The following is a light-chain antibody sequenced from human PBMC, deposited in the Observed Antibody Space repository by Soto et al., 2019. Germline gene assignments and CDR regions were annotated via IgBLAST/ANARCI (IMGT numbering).Light chain of an antibody. CDR3: QQCATAPLT. V-gene: IGKV3-20*01. CDR2: AAS. J-gene: IGKJ1*01. Sequence: EIVLTQSPGTLSLSPGERATLSCRASQSITNDFLVWYQHKPGQAPRLLIYAASNRATCIPDRFSGSGSGTDFTLTISRLEPEDFAVYYCQQCATAPLTFGQGTKVEIK. CDR1: QSITNDF.